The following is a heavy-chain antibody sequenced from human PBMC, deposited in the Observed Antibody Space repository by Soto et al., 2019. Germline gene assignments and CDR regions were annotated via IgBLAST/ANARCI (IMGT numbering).Heavy chain of an antibody. J-gene: IGHJ5*01. V-gene: IGHV3-30*18. CDR1: GFTLSNTG. CDR2: ISHDGFSQ. D-gene: IGHD6-13*01. Sequence: QVQLVESGGGVVQPGTSLRLSCVVSGFTLSNTGVHWVRQAPGKGLEWVAMISHDGFSQHYVDSVRGRFTISRDNSKNTLDLQMDSLRPEDTSVYYCAKDWGSSGWFNWFDSWGQGTLVIVSS. CDR3: AKDWGSSGWFNWFDS.